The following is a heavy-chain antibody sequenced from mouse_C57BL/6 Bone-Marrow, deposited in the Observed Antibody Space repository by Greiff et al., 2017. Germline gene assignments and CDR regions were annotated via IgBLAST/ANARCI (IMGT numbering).Heavy chain of an antibody. J-gene: IGHJ4*01. D-gene: IGHD3-2*02. CDR2: IYPRSGNT. Sequence: VQLQQSGAELARPGASVKLSCKASGYTFTSYGLSWVKQRTGQGLEWIGEIYPRSGNTYYNEKFKGKATLTADKSSSTAYMELRSLTSEDSAVYFCARCRQLRSYAMDYWGQGTSVTVSS. CDR3: ARCRQLRSYAMDY. V-gene: IGHV1-81*01. CDR1: GYTFTSYG.